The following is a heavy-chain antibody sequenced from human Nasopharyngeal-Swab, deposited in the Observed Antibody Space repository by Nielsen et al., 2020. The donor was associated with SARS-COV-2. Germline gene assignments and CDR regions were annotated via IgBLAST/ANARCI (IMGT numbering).Heavy chain of an antibody. J-gene: IGHJ5*02. V-gene: IGHV1-69*06. CDR2: IIPIFGTA. CDR1: GGTFISYS. Sequence: SVKVSCKASGGTFISYSISWVRQAPGQGLEWMGGIIPIFGTANYAQKFQGRVTITADKSTSTAYMELSSLRSEDTAVYYCARGGRYYYDSSGYYGSGWFDPWGQGTLVTVSS. CDR3: ARGGRYYYDSSGYYGSGWFDP. D-gene: IGHD3-22*01.